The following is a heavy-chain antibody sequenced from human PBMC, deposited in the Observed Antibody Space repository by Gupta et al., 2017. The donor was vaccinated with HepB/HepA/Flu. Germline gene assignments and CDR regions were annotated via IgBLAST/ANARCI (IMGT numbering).Heavy chain of an antibody. CDR3: AKVAAFGVIIKARGAFDI. D-gene: IGHD3-3*01. CDR1: GFTFSRYA. CDR2: ISSSGETT. V-gene: IGHV3-23*01. J-gene: IGHJ3*02. Sequence: GQLLESGGGLVQPGGSLRLSCAASGFTFSRYAMNWVRQAPGKGREWVSAISSSGETTYYADSVKGRLTISRDNSKNTLYLQMNSLRGEDTAVYYCAKVAAFGVIIKARGAFDIWGQGTMVTVSS.